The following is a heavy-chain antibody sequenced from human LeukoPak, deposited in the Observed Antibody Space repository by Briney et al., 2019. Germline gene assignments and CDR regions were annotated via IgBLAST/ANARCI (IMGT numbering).Heavy chain of an antibody. Sequence: PSETLSLTCTVSGVSISSSSYYWGWIRQPPGKGLEWIGSIYYSGSTYYNPSLKSRVTISVDTSKNQFSLKLSSVTAADTAVYYCASPYSSSHIDYWGQGTLVTVSS. V-gene: IGHV4-39*01. CDR2: IYYSGST. J-gene: IGHJ4*02. CDR1: GVSISSSSYY. CDR3: ASPYSSSHIDY. D-gene: IGHD6-6*01.